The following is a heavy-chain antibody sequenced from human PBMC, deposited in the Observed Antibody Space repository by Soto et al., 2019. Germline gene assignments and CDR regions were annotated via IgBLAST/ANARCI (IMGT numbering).Heavy chain of an antibody. CDR2: INAGNGNT. CDR3: ARDLGSSSWFDY. J-gene: IGHJ4*02. D-gene: IGHD6-13*01. CDR1: GYTFTSYA. Sequence: QVQLVQSGAEVKKPGASVKVSCKASGYTFTSYAMHWVRQAPGQRLEWMGWINAGNGNTKYSQKFQGRVTITRDTSASTAYMELSRLRSEDTAVYCCARDLGSSSWFDYWGQGTLVAVSS. V-gene: IGHV1-3*01.